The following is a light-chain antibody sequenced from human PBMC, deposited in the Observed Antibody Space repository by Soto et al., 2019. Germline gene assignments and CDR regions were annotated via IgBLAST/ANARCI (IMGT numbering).Light chain of an antibody. CDR1: SNDVGAYNY. Sequence: QSVLTQPPSASGSPGQSVTISCTGTSNDVGAYNYVSWYQQHPGKAPKLMVYEVTKRPSGVPDRFSGSKSDNTASLTVSGLQAEDEADYYCTSYAGSNNWVFGGGTKLTVL. V-gene: IGLV2-8*01. J-gene: IGLJ3*02. CDR3: TSYAGSNNWV. CDR2: EVT.